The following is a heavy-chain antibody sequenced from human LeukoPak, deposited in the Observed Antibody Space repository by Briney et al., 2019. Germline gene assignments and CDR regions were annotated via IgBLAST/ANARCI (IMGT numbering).Heavy chain of an antibody. CDR1: GYTVSVYF. J-gene: IGHJ4*02. CDR3: ATGGGYYYSH. V-gene: IGHV3-53*03. D-gene: IGHD3-22*01. CDR2: IFDDGTT. Sequence: GSLRLSCAVSGYTVSVYFMTWVRQAPGKGLEWVSVIFDDGTTYYADSVKGRFTISRDNSKNILYVQMNSLRAEDTAVYYCATGGGYYYSHWGQGTLVTVSS.